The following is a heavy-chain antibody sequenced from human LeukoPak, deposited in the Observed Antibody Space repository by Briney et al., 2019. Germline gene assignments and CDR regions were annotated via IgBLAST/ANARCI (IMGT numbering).Heavy chain of an antibody. CDR3: AKDRYDSSAYDFED. CDR2: ISGSGSRT. J-gene: IGHJ4*02. CDR1: GFTFSSYA. D-gene: IGHD3-22*01. Sequence: QPGGSLRLSCAASGFTFSSYAMSWVRQAPGRGLEWVSVISGSGSRTSYADSVKGRFTISRDNSKNTLYLQMNSLRAEDTATYYCAKDRYDSSAYDFEDWGQGTLVTVSS. V-gene: IGHV3-23*01.